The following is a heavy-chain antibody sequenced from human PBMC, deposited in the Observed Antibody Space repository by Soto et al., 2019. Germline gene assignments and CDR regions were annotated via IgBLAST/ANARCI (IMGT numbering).Heavy chain of an antibody. J-gene: IGHJ4*02. D-gene: IGHD6-19*01. CDR2: IYWDDDK. CDR3: AHRPSIAVAGTLFDD. CDR1: GFSLSTSGVG. V-gene: IGHV2-5*02. Sequence: QITLKESGPTLVKPTQTLTLTCTFSGFSLSTSGVGVGWIRQPPGKALEWLALIYWDDDKRYSPSLKNRLTNTKDTPNNQVVLTMTNMDPVDTATYYCAHRPSIAVAGTLFDDWGQGTLVTVGS.